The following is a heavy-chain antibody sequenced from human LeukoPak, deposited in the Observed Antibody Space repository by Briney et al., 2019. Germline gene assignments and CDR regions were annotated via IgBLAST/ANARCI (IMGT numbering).Heavy chain of an antibody. Sequence: KTSETLSLTCTVSGGSISSSSDYWGWIRQPPGKGLEWIGSIYYSGSTYYNPSLKSRVTISVDTSKNQFSLKLSSVTDADTAVYYCAREVRDSTRYGQDCWGQGTLVTVSS. CDR2: IYYSGST. J-gene: IGHJ4*02. CDR1: GGSISSSSDY. V-gene: IGHV4-39*07. CDR3: AREVRDSTRYGQDC. D-gene: IGHD2-2*01.